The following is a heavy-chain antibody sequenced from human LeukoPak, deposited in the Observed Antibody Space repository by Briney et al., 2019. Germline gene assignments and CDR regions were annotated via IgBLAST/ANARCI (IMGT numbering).Heavy chain of an antibody. D-gene: IGHD3-22*01. V-gene: IGHV3-7*01. J-gene: IGHJ4*02. Sequence: GGSLRLSCVASGISFSSYWMAWVRQAPGKGLEWVANIKYDGTHKFYADSVKGRFTISRDNAENSLFLEMNSLRADDTAVYFCASSHDSSGNDWGQGTLVTVSS. CDR3: ASSHDSSGND. CDR2: IKYDGTHK. CDR1: GISFSSYW.